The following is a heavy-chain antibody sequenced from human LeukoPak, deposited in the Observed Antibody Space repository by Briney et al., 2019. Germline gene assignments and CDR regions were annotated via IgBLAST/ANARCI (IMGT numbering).Heavy chain of an antibody. V-gene: IGHV1-69*06. CDR2: IIPIFGTA. J-gene: IGHJ1*01. CDR3: ARSAYCGGDCYSGLGYFQH. D-gene: IGHD2-21*02. CDR1: GGTFSSYA. Sequence: SVKVSCKASGGTFSSYAISWVRQAPGQGLEWMGGIIPIFGTANYAQKFQGRVTITADKSTSTAYMELSSLGSEDTAVYYCARSAYCGGDCYSGLGYFQHWGQGTLVTVSS.